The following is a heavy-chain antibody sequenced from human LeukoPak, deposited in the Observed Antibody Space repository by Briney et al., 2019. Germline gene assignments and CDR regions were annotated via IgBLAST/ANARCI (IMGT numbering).Heavy chain of an antibody. D-gene: IGHD3-22*01. V-gene: IGHV3-23*01. CDR2: ISGSGSNT. J-gene: IGHJ3*02. CDR3: AKTGDYFESSGYYRPDAFDI. CDR1: GFTFSSYA. Sequence: AGSLRLSCAASGFTFSSYAMSCVRQAPGKGLEWVSAISGSGSNTYYADSVKGRFTISRDNSHNTLYLQMNSLRAEDTAVYYCAKTGDYFESSGYYRPDAFDIWGRGTMVTVSS.